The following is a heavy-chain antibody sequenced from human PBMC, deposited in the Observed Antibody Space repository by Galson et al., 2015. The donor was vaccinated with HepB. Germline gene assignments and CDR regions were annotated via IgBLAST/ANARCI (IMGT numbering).Heavy chain of an antibody. CDR3: ARDPTGGYNGYDYRYYYYMDV. Sequence: SVKVSCKASGYTFTGHYMHWVRQAPGQGLEWMGWINPNSGDTNYAQNFQGRVTMTRDTSITTAYLELSSLRSDDTAVYFCARDPTGGYNGYDYRYYYYMDVWGKGTTVTVSS. J-gene: IGHJ6*03. CDR2: INPNSGDT. D-gene: IGHD5-12*01. CDR1: GYTFTGHY. V-gene: IGHV1-2*02.